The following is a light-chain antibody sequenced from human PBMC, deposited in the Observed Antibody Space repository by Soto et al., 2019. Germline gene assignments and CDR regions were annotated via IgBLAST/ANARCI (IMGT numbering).Light chain of an antibody. Sequence: QSALTQPASVSGSPGQSITISCTGTSSDVGGYNYVSWYQQHPGKAPKLMIYDVSNRPSGVSNPFSGSKSGNTASLTISGLQAEDEAEYYCRSYTSSSTYVFGTGTKLTVL. CDR2: DVS. CDR3: RSYTSSSTYV. V-gene: IGLV2-14*01. J-gene: IGLJ1*01. CDR1: SSDVGGYNY.